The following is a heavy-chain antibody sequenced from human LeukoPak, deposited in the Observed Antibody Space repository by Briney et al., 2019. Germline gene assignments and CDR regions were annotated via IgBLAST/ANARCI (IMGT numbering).Heavy chain of an antibody. V-gene: IGHV4-39*02. CDR2: INYGGST. D-gene: IGHD6-19*01. CDR1: GGSISGSSYY. J-gene: IGHJ4*02. CDR3: ARLGLHSSGWHIYCYDY. Sequence: SETLSLTCTVSGGSISGSSYYWGWIRQPPGKGLEWIGNINYGGSTIYNPSLKSRVTISVDTSRNHFSLKVTSVTAADTAMYYCARLGLHSSGWHIYCYDYWGQGSLVIVSS.